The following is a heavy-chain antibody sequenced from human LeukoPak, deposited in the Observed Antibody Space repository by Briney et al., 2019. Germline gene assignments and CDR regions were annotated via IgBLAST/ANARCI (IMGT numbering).Heavy chain of an antibody. CDR2: IYYSGST. CDR3: VRGPYYYGSGSYYRGYYFDC. CDR1: GGSFSSSSYY. V-gene: IGHV4-30-4*08. D-gene: IGHD3-10*01. Sequence: PSETLSLTCTVSGGSFSSSSYYWGWIRQPPGKGLEWIGYIYYSGSTYYNPSLKSRITISVDTSKNQFSLKLSSVTAADTAVYYCVRGPYYYGSGSYYRGYYFDCWGQGTLVTVSS. J-gene: IGHJ4*02.